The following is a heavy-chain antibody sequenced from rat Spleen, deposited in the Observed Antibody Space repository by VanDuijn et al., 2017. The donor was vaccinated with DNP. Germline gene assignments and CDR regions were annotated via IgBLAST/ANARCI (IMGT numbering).Heavy chain of an antibody. D-gene: IGHD1-12*02. Sequence: EVQLQESGPGLVKPSQSLSLTCSVAVYSITSNYWAWIRKFPGNKMVWMGYISYSGSTGYSPSLKSRISITRDTSKRQFFLQLNSVTTEDTATYYCARAYYDGTYYPNWYFDFWGPGTTVTVSS. CDR3: ARAYYDGTYYPNWYFDF. CDR1: VYSITSNY. CDR2: ISYSGST. V-gene: IGHV3-1*01. J-gene: IGHJ1*01.